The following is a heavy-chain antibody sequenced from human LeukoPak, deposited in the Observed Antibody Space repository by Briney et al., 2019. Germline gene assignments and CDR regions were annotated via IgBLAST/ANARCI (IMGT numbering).Heavy chain of an antibody. CDR3: ARDYDSSGYRGDSLDY. J-gene: IGHJ4*02. D-gene: IGHD3-22*01. Sequence: ASVKVSCKASGYTFTGYYMHWVRQAPGQGLEWMGWINPNSGGTNYAQKFQGRVTMTRDTSISTAYMELSRLRSDDTAVYYCARDYDSSGYRGDSLDYWGQGTLVTVSS. CDR1: GYTFTGYY. CDR2: INPNSGGT. V-gene: IGHV1-2*02.